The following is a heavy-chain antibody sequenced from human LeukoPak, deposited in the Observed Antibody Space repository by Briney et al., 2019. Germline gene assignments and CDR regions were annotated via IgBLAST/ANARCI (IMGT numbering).Heavy chain of an antibody. Sequence: ASVKVSCKASGYTFTTYNIHWVRQAPGQGLEWMGWINPNSGGTNYAQNFQGRVTMTRDTSISTAYMELSRLRSDDTAAYSCARGRGGGYFDFWGQETLVTVSS. CDR3: ARGRGGGYFDF. V-gene: IGHV1-2*02. J-gene: IGHJ4*02. CDR1: GYTFTTYN. D-gene: IGHD2-15*01. CDR2: INPNSGGT.